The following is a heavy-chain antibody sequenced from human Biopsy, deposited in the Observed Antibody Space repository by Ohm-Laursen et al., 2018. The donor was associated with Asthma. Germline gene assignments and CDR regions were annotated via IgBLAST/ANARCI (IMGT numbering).Heavy chain of an antibody. V-gene: IGHV3-30-3*01. Sequence: SLRLSCAASGFTFRSYAMHWVRQAPGKGLEWVAVGGSYYDGGLKYYADSVNGRFTVSRDDSKNTLYLQMNSLRAEDTAVYYCARALKTPYCSGGSCHDTKYYYYGMDVWGQGTTVTVSS. CDR2: GGSYYDGGLK. CDR3: ARALKTPYCSGGSCHDTKYYYYGMDV. D-gene: IGHD2-15*01. J-gene: IGHJ6*02. CDR1: GFTFRSYA.